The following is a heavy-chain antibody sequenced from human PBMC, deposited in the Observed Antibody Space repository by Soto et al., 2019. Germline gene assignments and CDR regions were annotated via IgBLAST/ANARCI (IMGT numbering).Heavy chain of an antibody. CDR2: ISGSGGST. CDR1: GFTFSSYA. CDR3: AKDLSIRYFDWSTCFDY. Sequence: GGSLRLSCAASGFTFSSYAMSWVRQAPGKGLEWVSAISGSGGSTYYAETVKGRFTISRDNSKNTLYLQMSSLRAEDTAVYYCAKDLSIRYFDWSTCFDYWGQGTLVTVSS. V-gene: IGHV3-23*01. D-gene: IGHD3-9*01. J-gene: IGHJ4*02.